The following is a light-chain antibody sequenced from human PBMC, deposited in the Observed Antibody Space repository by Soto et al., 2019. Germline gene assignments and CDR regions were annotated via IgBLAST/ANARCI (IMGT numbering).Light chain of an antibody. V-gene: IGKV3-15*01. CDR2: DAS. CDR1: QSISGN. J-gene: IGKJ4*01. CDR3: QQFNNWPELS. Sequence: EIVMTQSQATLSVSPGERATLSCRASQSISGNLAWYQQKPGQTPRLLIYDASTRAAGIPARFSGSGSGTEFTLTISSLQSEDFAVYYCQQFNNWPELSFGGGTKVEIK.